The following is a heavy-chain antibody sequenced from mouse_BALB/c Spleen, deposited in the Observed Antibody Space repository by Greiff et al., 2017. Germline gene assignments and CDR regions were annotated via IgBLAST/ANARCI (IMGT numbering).Heavy chain of an antibody. J-gene: IGHJ2*01. V-gene: IGHV7-3*02. Sequence: EVQRVESGGGLVQPGGSLRLSCATSGFTFTDYYMSWVRQPPGKALEWLGFIRNKANGYTTEYSASVKGRFTISRDNSQSILYLQMNTLRAEDSATYYCARESLNDYFDYWGQGTTLTVSS. CDR2: IRNKANGYTT. D-gene: IGHD6-1*01. CDR3: ARESLNDYFDY. CDR1: GFTFTDYY.